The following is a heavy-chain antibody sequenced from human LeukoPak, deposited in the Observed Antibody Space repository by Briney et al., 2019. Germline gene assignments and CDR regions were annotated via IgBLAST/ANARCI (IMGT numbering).Heavy chain of an antibody. D-gene: IGHD5-12*01. CDR3: ARDNGPGYSGPGYFDY. CDR1: GFTFSSYA. V-gene: IGHV3-30-3*01. J-gene: IGHJ4*02. CDR2: ISYDGSNK. Sequence: GGSLRLSCAASGFTFSSYAMHWVRQAPGKGLEWVAVISYDGSNKYYADSVKGRFTISRDNSKNTLYLQMNSLGAEDTAVYYCARDNGPGYSGPGYFDYWGQGTLVTVSS.